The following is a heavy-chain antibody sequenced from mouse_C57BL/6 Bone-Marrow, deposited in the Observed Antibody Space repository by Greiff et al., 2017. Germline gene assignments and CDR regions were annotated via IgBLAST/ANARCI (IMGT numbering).Heavy chain of an antibody. CDR2: IDPSDSYT. J-gene: IGHJ4*01. V-gene: IGHV1-50*01. D-gene: IGHD6-1*01. Sequence: LQQPGAELVKPGASVKLSCKASGYTFTSYWMQWVKQRPGQGLEWIGEIDPSDSYTNYNQKFKGKATLTVDTSSSSTYMQLSSRTSEDSAVYYCARPLDAMGYWGQGNSVTVSS. CDR1: GYTFTSYW. CDR3: ARPLDAMGY.